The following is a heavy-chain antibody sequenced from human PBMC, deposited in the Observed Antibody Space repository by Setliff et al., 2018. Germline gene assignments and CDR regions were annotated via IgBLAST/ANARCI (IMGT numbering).Heavy chain of an antibody. CDR2: MYYSGIT. CDR1: GGSISSYY. J-gene: IGHJ6*02. CDR3: ARERGLGYCSSTSCRYYYYGMDV. V-gene: IGHV4-59*12. D-gene: IGHD2-2*01. Sequence: SETLSLTCTVSGGSISSYYWSWFRQSPGKGLEWIGYMYYSGITNYNPILQSRVTVSIDTSNNQFSLKLSSVTAADTAVYYCARERGLGYCSSTSCRYYYYGMDVWGQGTTVTVSS.